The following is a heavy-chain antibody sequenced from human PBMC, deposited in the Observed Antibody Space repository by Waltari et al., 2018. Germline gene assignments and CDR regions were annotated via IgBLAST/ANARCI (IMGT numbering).Heavy chain of an antibody. V-gene: IGHV3-21*01. CDR2: ISSTSTYI. J-gene: IGHJ3*01. Sequence: EVQRVESGACLVRPGGSVRLSWAASGLTFSNYLLNWVRQPPGKGLEWVSSISSTSTYIYYTDSVNGRCTLSRDNAKNSQYLQMNSLRAEDTAVYYCARYCSGTNCQEAFDFWGQGTMVTVSS. CDR1: GLTFSNYL. CDR3: ARYCSGTNCQEAFDF. D-gene: IGHD2-2*01.